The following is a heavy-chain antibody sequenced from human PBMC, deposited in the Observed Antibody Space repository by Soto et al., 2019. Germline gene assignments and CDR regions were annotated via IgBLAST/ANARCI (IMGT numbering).Heavy chain of an antibody. J-gene: IGHJ4*02. CDR2: IHYSGST. Sequence: SETLSLPCAVYGGSFANYYWNWIRQPPGKGLEWIGEIHYSGSTDYNPSLESRVTISVDTSKNQFSLNLSSVTAADTAIYYCARGGRYTRGGYLDYFDYWGQGTVVTVS. CDR1: GGSFANYY. V-gene: IGHV4-34*01. D-gene: IGHD6-19*01. CDR3: ARGGRYTRGGYLDYFDY.